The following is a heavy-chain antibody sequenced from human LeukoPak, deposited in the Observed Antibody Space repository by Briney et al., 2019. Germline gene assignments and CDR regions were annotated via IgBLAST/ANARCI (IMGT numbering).Heavy chain of an antibody. J-gene: IGHJ5*02. Sequence: GGSLRLSGAASGFTFSSYWMTWVRQAPGKGLEWVANLNPDGSRKFYVDSVKGRFTISRDNAKNSLYLQMHSLRAEDTALYYCARDAYDGSSESWGQGTLVTVSS. CDR3: ARDAYDGSSES. D-gene: IGHD3-10*01. CDR1: GFTFSSYW. CDR2: LNPDGSRK. V-gene: IGHV3-7*01.